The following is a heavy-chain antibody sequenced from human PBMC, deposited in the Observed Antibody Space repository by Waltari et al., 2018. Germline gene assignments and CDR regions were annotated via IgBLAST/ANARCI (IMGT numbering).Heavy chain of an antibody. CDR2: IYYSGST. V-gene: IGHV4-39*07. CDR3: ARDRPYRVCSSTSCHHDAFDI. CDR1: GGSISSSSYY. D-gene: IGHD2-2*01. Sequence: QLQLQESGPGLVKPSETLSLTCTVSGGSISSSSYYWGWIRQPPGKGLEWIGSIYYSGSTYYNPSLKSRVTISVDTSKNQFSLKLSSVTAADTAVYYCARDRPYRVCSSTSCHHDAFDIWGQGTMVTVSS. J-gene: IGHJ3*02.